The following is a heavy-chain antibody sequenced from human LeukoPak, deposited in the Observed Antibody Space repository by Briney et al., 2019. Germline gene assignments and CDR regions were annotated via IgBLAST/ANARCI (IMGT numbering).Heavy chain of an antibody. CDR1: GGSFSGYY. V-gene: IGHV4-34*01. Sequence: KPSETLSLTCAVYGGSFSGYYWSWIRQPPGKGLEWIGEINHSGSTNYNPSLKSRVTISVDTSKNQFSLKLSSVTAADTAVYYCARTRGRHLALYGMDVWGQGTTVTVSS. D-gene: IGHD3-10*01. J-gene: IGHJ6*02. CDR3: ARTRGRHLALYGMDV. CDR2: INHSGST.